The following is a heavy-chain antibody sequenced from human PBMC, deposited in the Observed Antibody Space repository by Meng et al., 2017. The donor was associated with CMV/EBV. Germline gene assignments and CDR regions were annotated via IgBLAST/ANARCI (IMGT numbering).Heavy chain of an antibody. Sequence: ASVKVSCKASGYTFTYRNLHWVRQAPGQGLEWMGIINPSGGSTSYAQKFQGRVTMTRDTSTSTVYMELSSLRSEDTAVYYCARDEGGYSAETRYDYWGQGTLVTVSS. CDR3: ARDEGGYSAETRYDY. D-gene: IGHD5-12*01. V-gene: IGHV1-46*01. CDR1: GYTFTYRN. J-gene: IGHJ4*02. CDR2: INPSGGST.